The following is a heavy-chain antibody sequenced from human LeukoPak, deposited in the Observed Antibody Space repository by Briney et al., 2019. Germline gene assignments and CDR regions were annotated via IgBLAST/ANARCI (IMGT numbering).Heavy chain of an antibody. CDR2: MNPNSGNT. V-gene: IGHV1-8*01. J-gene: IGHJ4*02. Sequence: ASVKVSCKASGYTFTSYDINWVRQATGQGLEWMGWMNPNSGNTGYAQKFQGRVTMTRSTSISTAYMELSSLRSEDTAVYYCARGGYSGYDSYEYYFDYWGQGTLVTVSS. CDR1: GYTFTSYD. CDR3: ARGGYSGYDSYEYYFDY. D-gene: IGHD5-12*01.